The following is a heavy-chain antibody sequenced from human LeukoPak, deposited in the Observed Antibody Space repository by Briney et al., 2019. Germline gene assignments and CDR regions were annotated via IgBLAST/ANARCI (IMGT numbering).Heavy chain of an antibody. D-gene: IGHD6-6*01. CDR1: GFTFSSYA. CDR2: ISSNGGST. CDR3: VNRGSSASGFDY. J-gene: IGHJ4*02. Sequence: GGSLRLSCAASGFTFSSYAMHWVREAPGKGLEYVSAISSNGGSTYYANSVKGRFTISRDNSKNTLYLQMSSLRAEDTAVYYCVNRGSSASGFDYWGQGTLVTVSS. V-gene: IGHV3-64*01.